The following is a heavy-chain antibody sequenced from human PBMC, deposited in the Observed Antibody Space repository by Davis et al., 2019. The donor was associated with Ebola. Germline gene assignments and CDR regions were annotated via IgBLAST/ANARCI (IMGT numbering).Heavy chain of an antibody. CDR1: GGTFSSYA. D-gene: IGHD3-22*01. Sequence: SVKVSCKASGGTFSSYAISWVRQAPGQGLEWMGRIIPILGIANYAQKFQGRVTITADKSTSTAYMELSSLRSEDTAVYYCARGVGYYDSSGYSSPFDPWGQGTLVTVSS. CDR2: IIPILGIA. J-gene: IGHJ5*02. V-gene: IGHV1-69*04. CDR3: ARGVGYYDSSGYSSPFDP.